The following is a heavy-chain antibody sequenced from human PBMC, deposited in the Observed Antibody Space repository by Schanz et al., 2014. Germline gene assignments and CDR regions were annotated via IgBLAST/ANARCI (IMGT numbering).Heavy chain of an antibody. V-gene: IGHV3-23*01. CDR1: GFTFSTHA. D-gene: IGHD3-10*01. J-gene: IGHJ3*02. CDR2: ISGSGGST. CDR3: AKGRFGELSAFDI. Sequence: EMQLLESGGGLVKPGGSLRLSCAASGFTFSTHAMSWVRQAPGKGLEWVSAISGSGGSTYYADSVKGRFTISRDNSKNTLYLQMNSLRAEDTAVYYCAKGRFGELSAFDIWGQGTMVTVSS.